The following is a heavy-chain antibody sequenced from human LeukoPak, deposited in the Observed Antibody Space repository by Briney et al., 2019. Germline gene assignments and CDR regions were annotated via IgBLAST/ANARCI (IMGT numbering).Heavy chain of an antibody. CDR3: AREFSSIGNYYYYMDV. V-gene: IGHV4-61*02. CDR2: IYTSGST. D-gene: IGHD6-13*01. CDR1: GGSISSGSYY. J-gene: IGHJ6*03. Sequence: SQTLSLTFTVSGGSISSGSYYWSWIRQPAGKGLEWIGRIYTSGSTNYNPSLKSRVTISVDTSKNQFSLKLSSVTAADTAVYYCAREFSSIGNYYYYMDVWGKGTTVTISS.